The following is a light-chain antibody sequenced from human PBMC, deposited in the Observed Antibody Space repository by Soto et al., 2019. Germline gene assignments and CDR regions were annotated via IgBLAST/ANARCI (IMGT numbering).Light chain of an antibody. CDR2: AAS. CDR1: QTVSTY. J-gene: IGKJ1*01. V-gene: IGKV1-39*01. CDR3: QQFAISTT. Sequence: DTQMTQSPSSLSASVGDRISITCRASQTVSTYLNWYQQKPGKAPKLLIYAASTLQSGVPSRFAGSGSGTDFTLTINSLQPEDFATYYCQQFAISTTFGQGTKVEIK.